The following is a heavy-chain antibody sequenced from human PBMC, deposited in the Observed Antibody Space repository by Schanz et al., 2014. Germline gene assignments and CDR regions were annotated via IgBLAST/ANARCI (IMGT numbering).Heavy chain of an antibody. CDR1: GVSIGGYY. J-gene: IGHJ6*02. CDR3: ARLGVGDKAYYYYGTDV. D-gene: IGHD1-26*01. Sequence: QVQLQESGPGLVKPSETLSLTCTVSGVSIGGYYWSWIRQPPGKGLEWIGYIFFSGSTTYNPSFNSRVTISVDMSKTQCARNRASGTAADTAVYYCARLGVGDKAYYYYGTDVWGQGTTVLVSS. CDR2: IFFSGST. V-gene: IGHV4-59*08.